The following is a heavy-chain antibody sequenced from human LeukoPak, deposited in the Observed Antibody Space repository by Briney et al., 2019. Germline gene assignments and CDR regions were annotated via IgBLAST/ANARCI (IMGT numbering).Heavy chain of an antibody. D-gene: IGHD3-16*01. V-gene: IGHV3-74*01. J-gene: IGHJ3*02. CDR2: CDSDGSGT. Sequence: GGSLRLSCAASGFTFSIYWMYWVRQAPGKGLMWVSRCDSDGSGTTYVDSVKGRFTVSRDNAKSTLYLQMSSRRAEDTAVYYCATSSVWGGAFNIWGQGTMVTVSS. CDR3: ATSSVWGGAFNI. CDR1: GFTFSIYW.